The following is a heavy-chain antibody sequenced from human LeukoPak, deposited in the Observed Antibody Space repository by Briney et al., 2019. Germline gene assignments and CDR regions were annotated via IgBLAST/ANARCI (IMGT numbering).Heavy chain of an antibody. J-gene: IGHJ4*02. CDR3: ARAVYCTNGVCYQHYFDY. D-gene: IGHD2-8*01. V-gene: IGHV4-38-2*02. CDR2: IYHSGST. CDR1: GYSISSGYY. Sequence: SETLSLTCTVSGYSISSGYYWGWIRQPPGKGLEWIGSIYHSGSTYYNPSLKGRVTISVDTSKNQFSLKLSSVTAADTAFYSCARAVYCTNGVCYQHYFDYWGQGTLVTVSS.